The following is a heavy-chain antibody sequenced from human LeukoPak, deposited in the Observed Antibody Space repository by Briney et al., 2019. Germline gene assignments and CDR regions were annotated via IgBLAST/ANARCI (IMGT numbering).Heavy chain of an antibody. Sequence: GASVKVSCKASGYTFTSYDINWVRQATGQGLEWMGWMNPNSGNTGYAQKFQGRVTMTRNTSISTAYMELSSLRSEDTAVYYCATTRGYYDSSGYTDDAFDIWGQGTMVTVSS. CDR2: MNPNSGNT. CDR1: GYTFTSYD. V-gene: IGHV1-8*01. CDR3: ATTRGYYDSSGYTDDAFDI. J-gene: IGHJ3*02. D-gene: IGHD3-22*01.